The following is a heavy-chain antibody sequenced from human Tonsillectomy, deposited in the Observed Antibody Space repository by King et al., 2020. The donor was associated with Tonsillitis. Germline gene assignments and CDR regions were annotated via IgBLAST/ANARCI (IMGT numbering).Heavy chain of an antibody. V-gene: IGHV3-43*02. J-gene: IGHJ6*03. CDR1: GFSFDDYA. CDR3: AKAARRRIITRDYYYMDV. D-gene: IGHD3-10*01. Sequence: EVQLVESGGGVVQPGGSLRLSCAASGFSFDDYAMHWVRQAPGKGLEWVSLINGDGGSTFYADSVKGRFTISRDNSRDSLFRQMNSLRTEDTALYYCAKAARRRIITRDYYYMDVWGKGTTVTVSS. CDR2: INGDGGST.